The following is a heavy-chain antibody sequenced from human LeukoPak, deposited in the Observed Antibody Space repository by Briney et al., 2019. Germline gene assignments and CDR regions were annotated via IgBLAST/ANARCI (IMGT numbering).Heavy chain of an antibody. CDR2: ISGSGGST. J-gene: IGHJ4*02. CDR1: GFTFSSYA. D-gene: IGHD7-27*01. CDR3: AKGGPTGDLRSLGRDW. Sequence: GGSLRLSCAASGFTFSSYAMSWVRQAPGKGLEWVSGISGSGGSTYYADSVKGRFTISRDNSKNTLYLQMNSLRAEDTALYYCAKGGPTGDLRSLGRDWWGQGALVTVSS. V-gene: IGHV3-23*01.